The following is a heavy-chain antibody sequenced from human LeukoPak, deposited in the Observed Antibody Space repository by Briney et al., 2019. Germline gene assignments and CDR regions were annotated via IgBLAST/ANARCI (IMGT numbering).Heavy chain of an antibody. CDR1: GYTFTSYY. Sequence: ASVKVSCKASGYTFTSYYMHWVRQAPGQGLEWMGIINPSGGSTSYAQKFQGRVTMTRDTSTSTAYMELSSLRSEDTAVYYCARTHSSPGRFDYRGQGTLVTVSS. J-gene: IGHJ4*02. V-gene: IGHV1-46*01. CDR2: INPSGGST. CDR3: ARTHSSPGRFDY.